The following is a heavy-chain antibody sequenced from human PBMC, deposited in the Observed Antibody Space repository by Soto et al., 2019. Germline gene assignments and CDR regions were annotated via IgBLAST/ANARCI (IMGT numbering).Heavy chain of an antibody. J-gene: IGHJ6*03. CDR2: IDPEDGET. D-gene: IGHD4-17*01. CDR1: GYNLTELS. CDR3: ATAAVNTESGHYYFEDI. Sequence: GSSVKVSCKVSGYNLTELSAHWVRHAPGKGLEWMEGIDPEDGETIYAQKFQGRVTMTEDTSTDTAFMELSSLRSEDTAVYYFATAAVNTESGHYYFEDIWSRGTTVTDSS. V-gene: IGHV1-24*01.